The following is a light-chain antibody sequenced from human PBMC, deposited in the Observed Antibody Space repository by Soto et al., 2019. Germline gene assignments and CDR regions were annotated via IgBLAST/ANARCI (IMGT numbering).Light chain of an antibody. J-gene: IGKJ1*01. V-gene: IGKV3-20*01. CDR2: GAS. CDR3: QQYGRSPWT. Sequence: EIVLTQSSATLSLSPGERATLSCRASQSVSSYLAWYQQKPGQAPRLLIYGASSRATGIPDRFSGSGSGTDFTLTISRLEPEDFAVYYCQQYGRSPWTFGQGTKVDIK. CDR1: QSVSSY.